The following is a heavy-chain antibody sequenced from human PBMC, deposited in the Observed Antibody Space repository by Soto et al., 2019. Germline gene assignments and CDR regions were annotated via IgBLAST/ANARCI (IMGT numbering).Heavy chain of an antibody. J-gene: IGHJ5*02. CDR2: ISHSGIT. V-gene: IGHV4-4*02. CDR3: ARVLRGWFDP. CDR1: GGSITSANW. Sequence: SETLSLTCAVSGGSITSANWWTWVRQPPGGGLEWIGEISHSGITNYKASPKSRVTMSVDKTKNDVSMKLTSVTAADTAVYYCARVLRGWFDPWGQGTPVTVSS.